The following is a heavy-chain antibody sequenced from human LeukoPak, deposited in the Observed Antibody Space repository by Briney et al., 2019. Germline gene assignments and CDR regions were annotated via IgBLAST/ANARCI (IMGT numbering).Heavy chain of an antibody. CDR2: IQGNADDGTT. D-gene: IGHD3-22*01. Sequence: GGSLRLSCAASGFTFSNAWMSSVRQAAGKGLEWLGRIQGNADDGTTDYAAPMKGRISISRDDSQNTLYLQLNSLKTEDTAVYYCSTYRWQYDSSGDDYWGQGTLVTVSS. V-gene: IGHV3-15*01. CDR3: STYRWQYDSSGDDY. J-gene: IGHJ4*02. CDR1: GFTFSNAW.